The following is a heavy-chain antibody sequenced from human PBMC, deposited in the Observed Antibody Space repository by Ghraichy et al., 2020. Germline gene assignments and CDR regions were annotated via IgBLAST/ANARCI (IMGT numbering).Heavy chain of an antibody. CDR3: AKEALSTGYFDY. CDR1: GFTFSTYA. Sequence: GGSLRLSCAASGFTFSTYAMSWVRQAPGKGLEWVSAIRGNGVSTYYADSVKGRFTISRDNSKNTLYLQMNSLRAEDTALYYCAKEALSTGYFDYWGQGTLVTVSS. J-gene: IGHJ4*02. CDR2: IRGNGVST. V-gene: IGHV3-23*01. D-gene: IGHD1-14*01.